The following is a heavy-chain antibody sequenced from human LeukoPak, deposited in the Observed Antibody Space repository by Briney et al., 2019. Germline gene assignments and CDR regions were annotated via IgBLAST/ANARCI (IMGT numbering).Heavy chain of an antibody. CDR1: GFTFSSYA. Sequence: GGSLRLSCAASGFTFSSYAMSWVRQAPGKGLEWVSAISGSGGSTYYADSVKGRFTISRDNSKNTLYLQMNSLRAEDTAVYYCAKEYTGTFSPFPSYFDNWGQGTLVTVSS. D-gene: IGHD1-26*01. V-gene: IGHV3-23*01. J-gene: IGHJ4*02. CDR2: ISGSGGST. CDR3: AKEYTGTFSPFPSYFDN.